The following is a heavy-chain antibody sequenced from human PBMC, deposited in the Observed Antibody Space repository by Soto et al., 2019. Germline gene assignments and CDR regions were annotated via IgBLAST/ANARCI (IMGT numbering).Heavy chain of an antibody. Sequence: LSLSCTVSGGSISSGGYYWSWIRQHPGKGLEWIGYIYYSGSTYYNPSLKSRVTISVDTSKNQFSLKLSSVTAADTAVYYCGIFGVVAEAFDIWGQGIMVTVSS. CDR1: GGSISSGGYY. V-gene: IGHV4-31*03. D-gene: IGHD3-3*01. J-gene: IGHJ3*02. CDR2: IYYSGST. CDR3: GIFGVVAEAFDI.